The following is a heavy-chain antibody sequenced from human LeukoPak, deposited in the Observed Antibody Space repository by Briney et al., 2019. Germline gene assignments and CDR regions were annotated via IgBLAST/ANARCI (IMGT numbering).Heavy chain of an antibody. J-gene: IGHJ4*02. CDR2: ISAYNGNT. V-gene: IGHV1-18*01. CDR1: GYTFTSYG. D-gene: IGHD1-7*01. Sequence: ASVKVSCKASGYTFTSYGISWVRQAPGQGLEWMGWISAYNGNTNYAQKLQGRVTMTTDTSTSTAYMELRSLRSEDTAVYYCATGITGTTQVDYWGQGTLVTVSS. CDR3: ATGITGTTQVDY.